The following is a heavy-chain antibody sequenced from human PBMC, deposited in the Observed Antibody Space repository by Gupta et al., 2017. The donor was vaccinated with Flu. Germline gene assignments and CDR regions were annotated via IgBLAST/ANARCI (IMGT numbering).Heavy chain of an antibody. CDR3: ARATTWIQLSGTLTY. Sequence: QVQLVQSGAEVKKPGASVKVSCKASGYTFTSYAMHWVRQAPGQRLEWRGWINAGKGNTKYSQKFQGRVTITRDTSASTAYMELSSLRSEDTAVYYCARATTWIQLSGTLTYWGQGTLVTVSS. CDR1: GYTFTSYA. D-gene: IGHD5-18*01. CDR2: INAGKGNT. J-gene: IGHJ4*02. V-gene: IGHV1-3*01.